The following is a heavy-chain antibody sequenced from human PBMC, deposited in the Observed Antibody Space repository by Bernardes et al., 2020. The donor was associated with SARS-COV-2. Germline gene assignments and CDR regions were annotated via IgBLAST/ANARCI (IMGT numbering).Heavy chain of an antibody. CDR1: GFTFSSYW. CDR2: IKQDGSEK. V-gene: IGHV3-7*04. J-gene: IGHJ4*02. CDR3: ARAKTDQYSSSWSTPYFDY. Sequence: GGSLRLSRAASGFTFSSYWMRWVRQAPGKGLEWVANIKQDGSEKYYVDSVKGRFTISRDNAKNSLYLQMNSLRAEDTAVYYCARAKTDQYSSSWSTPYFDYWGQGTMGTGSP. D-gene: IGHD6-13*01.